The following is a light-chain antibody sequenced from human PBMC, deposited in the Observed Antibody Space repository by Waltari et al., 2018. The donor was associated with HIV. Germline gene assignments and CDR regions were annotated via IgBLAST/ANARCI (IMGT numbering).Light chain of an antibody. Sequence: EIVLTQSPGTLSLSPGERAVLSCRASKTLSRSYLAWYQQKHGQAPRLLIYGASRRTIGIPDRFSGSGSGTDFTLTISRLEPEDFAVYYCHQYGSSPPYTFGQGTKLEIK. CDR1: KTLSRSY. V-gene: IGKV3-20*01. CDR3: HQYGSSPPYT. J-gene: IGKJ2*01. CDR2: GAS.